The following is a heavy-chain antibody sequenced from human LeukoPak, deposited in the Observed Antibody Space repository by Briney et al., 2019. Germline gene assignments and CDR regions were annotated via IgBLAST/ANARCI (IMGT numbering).Heavy chain of an antibody. CDR2: ICSGGST. Sequence: PGGSLRLSCAASGLTVSNNYMSWVRQAPGKGLEWVSVICSGGSTYYADSVKGRFTISRDNSKNTLYLQMNSVRAEDTAVYYCAREGGYSYGLYYFDYWGQGTLVTVSS. D-gene: IGHD5-18*01. CDR3: AREGGYSYGLYYFDY. CDR1: GLTVSNNY. J-gene: IGHJ4*02. V-gene: IGHV3-53*01.